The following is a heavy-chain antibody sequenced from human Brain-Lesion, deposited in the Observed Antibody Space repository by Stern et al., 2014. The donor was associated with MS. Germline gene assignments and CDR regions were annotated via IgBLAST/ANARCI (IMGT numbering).Heavy chain of an antibody. CDR1: GYRFTSNW. J-gene: IGHJ4*02. CDR3: ARRGDSSSSGFDY. CDR2: IWPGDSDT. V-gene: IGHV5-51*01. Sequence: QLVQSGAEVKKPGESLKISCKGSGYRFTSNWIGCVRQMPGKGLEWMGIIWPGDSDTRYSPSFQGQVTISADKSISTAYLQWSSLQASDTAMYYCARRGDSSSSGFDYWGQGTLVIVSS. D-gene: IGHD6-6*01.